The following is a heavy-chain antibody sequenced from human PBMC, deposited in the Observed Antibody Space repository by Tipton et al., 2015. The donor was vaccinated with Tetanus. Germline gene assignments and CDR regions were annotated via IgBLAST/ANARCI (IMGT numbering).Heavy chain of an antibody. D-gene: IGHD2-2*01. V-gene: IGHV4-59*01. CDR2: IFHSGST. J-gene: IGHJ3*01. Sequence: TLSLTCNASGDSIRRSYWSWIRQPPGKGLEWIAYIFHSGSTNYSPSLKSRVAISMDTSKNQISLKLSSVTAADTAVYYCARRSYCSSSRCFDAFDLWGQGTMVTVSS. CDR1: GDSIRRSY. CDR3: ARRSYCSSSRCFDAFDL.